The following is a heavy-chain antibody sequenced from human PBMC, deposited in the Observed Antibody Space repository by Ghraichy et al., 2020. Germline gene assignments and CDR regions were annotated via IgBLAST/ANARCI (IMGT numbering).Heavy chain of an antibody. CDR1: GFTFSSYS. CDR2: ISSISSTI. CDR3: ARDRSSSWGLYYYYYGIDV. J-gene: IGHJ6*02. V-gene: IGHV3-48*01. Sequence: GGSLSLSCAASGFTFSSYSMNWVRQAPGKGLEWVSYISSISSTIYYADSVTGRFTISRDNAKNSLYLQMNSLRAEDTAVYYCARDRSSSWGLYYYYYGIDVWGQGTTGTVSS. D-gene: IGHD6-13*01.